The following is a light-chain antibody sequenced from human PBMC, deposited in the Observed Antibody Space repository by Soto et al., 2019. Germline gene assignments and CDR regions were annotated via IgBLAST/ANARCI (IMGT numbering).Light chain of an antibody. Sequence: DIQMTQSPSTLSASVGDRVTITCRASQNINSWLAWYQQKPGKAPKLLIYKASNLESVVPSRFSGSGSGTDFTLTISSLQPDDFASYHCQQYESFIPLTFGGGTKVDIK. V-gene: IGKV1-5*03. J-gene: IGKJ4*01. CDR2: KAS. CDR3: QQYESFIPLT. CDR1: QNINSW.